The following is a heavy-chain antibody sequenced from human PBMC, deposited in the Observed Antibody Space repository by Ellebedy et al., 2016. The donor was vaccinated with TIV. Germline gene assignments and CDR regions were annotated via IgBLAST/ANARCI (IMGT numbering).Heavy chain of an antibody. CDR2: IDGYGSSP. J-gene: IGHJ4*02. D-gene: IGHD3-22*01. V-gene: IGHV3-74*01. Sequence: GESLKISCAASGFTFSRYWMHWVRQAPGKGLVWVSRIDGYGSSPSYADSVKARFSISRDNAKNTLYLQMTSLRAEETAVYYCARATGYYYDDSGYPDYWGQGTLVTVSS. CDR3: ARATGYYYDDSGYPDY. CDR1: GFTFSRYW.